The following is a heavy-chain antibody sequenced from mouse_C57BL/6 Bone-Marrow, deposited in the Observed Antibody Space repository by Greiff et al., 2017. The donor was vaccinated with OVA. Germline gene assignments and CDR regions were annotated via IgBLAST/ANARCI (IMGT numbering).Heavy chain of an antibody. CDR3: ARHEGWWAMDY. D-gene: IGHD1-1*02. V-gene: IGHV5-15*01. J-gene: IGHJ4*01. CDR2: ISNLAYSI. CDR1: GFTFSDYG. Sequence: EVMLVESGGGLVQPGGSLKLSCAASGFTFSDYGMAWVRQAPRKGPEWVAFISNLAYSIYYADTVTGRFTISRENAKNTLYLEMSSLRSEDTAMYDCARHEGWWAMDYWGQGTSVTVSS.